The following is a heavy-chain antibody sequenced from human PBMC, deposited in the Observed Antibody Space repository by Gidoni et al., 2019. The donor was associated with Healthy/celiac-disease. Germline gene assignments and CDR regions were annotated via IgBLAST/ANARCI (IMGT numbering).Heavy chain of an antibody. CDR2: IYYSGST. Sequence: QVQLQESVPGLVKPSETLSLTCTVTGGSISSYYWSWIRQPPGKGLEWIGYIYYSGSTNYNPALKSRVTRSVDTAKNQFYLKLSSVTAADTAVYYCARDRGVCSSTSCYNYYYYGMDVWGQGTTVTVSS. CDR3: ARDRGVCSSTSCYNYYYYGMDV. V-gene: IGHV4-59*01. CDR1: GGSISSYY. D-gene: IGHD2-2*01. J-gene: IGHJ6*02.